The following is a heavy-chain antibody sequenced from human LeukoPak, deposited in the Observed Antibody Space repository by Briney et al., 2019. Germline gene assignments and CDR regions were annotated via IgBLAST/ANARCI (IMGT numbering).Heavy chain of an antibody. CDR2: IYYSGST. D-gene: IGHD2-15*01. J-gene: IGHJ4*02. CDR1: GGSISSYY. CDR3: AVGYCSGGSCYYSY. V-gene: IGHV4-59*01. Sequence: PSETLSLTCTVSGGSISSYYWSWIRQPPGKGLEWIGYIYYSGSTNYNPSLKSRVTISVDTSKNQFSLKLSSVTAADTAVYYCAVGYCSGGSCYYSYWGQGTLVTVSS.